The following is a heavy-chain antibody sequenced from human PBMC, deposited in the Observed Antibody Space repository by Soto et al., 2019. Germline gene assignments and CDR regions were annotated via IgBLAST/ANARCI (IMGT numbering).Heavy chain of an antibody. V-gene: IGHV3-33*01. Sequence: WGSLRLSCATSGFTFSTYGMHWVRQAPGKGLEWVAVIWYDGSNQYYADSVKGRFTISRDNSKNMLYLQMNSLRAEDTAVYYCARDLGAFNYGSAYFDYWGQGTPVTVSS. D-gene: IGHD3-10*01. CDR2: IWYDGSNQ. J-gene: IGHJ4*02. CDR1: GFTFSTYG. CDR3: ARDLGAFNYGSAYFDY.